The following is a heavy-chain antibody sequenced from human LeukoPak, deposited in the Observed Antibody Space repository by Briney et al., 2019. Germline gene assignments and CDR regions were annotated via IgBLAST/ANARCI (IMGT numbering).Heavy chain of an antibody. CDR1: GFTFSSYW. D-gene: IGHD3-10*01. J-gene: IGHJ4*02. CDR2: INSDGRST. CDR3: ARDQGALLWFGELTAFDY. V-gene: IGHV3-74*01. Sequence: GGSLRLSCAASGFTFSSYWKHGVSQARGKGGVWGSRINSDGRSTNYEDSVKGRFTIYRDNAKNTLYVQMNSLRAEDTAVYYCARDQGALLWFGELTAFDYWGQGTLVTVSS.